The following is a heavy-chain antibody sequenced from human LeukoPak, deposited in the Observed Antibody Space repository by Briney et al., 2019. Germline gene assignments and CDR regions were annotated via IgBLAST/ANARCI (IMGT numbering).Heavy chain of an antibody. J-gene: IGHJ4*02. V-gene: IGHV3-74*01. Sequence: GGSLRLSCAASGFTFSSYWMHWVRQAPGKGLVGVSRINSDGRSTNYADSVKGRFTISRDNAKNTLYLQMNSLRAEDTAVYYCAKGGSYRSQPYFDYWGQGTPVTVSS. CDR3: AKGGSYRSQPYFDY. CDR2: INSDGRST. D-gene: IGHD3-16*02. CDR1: GFTFSSYW.